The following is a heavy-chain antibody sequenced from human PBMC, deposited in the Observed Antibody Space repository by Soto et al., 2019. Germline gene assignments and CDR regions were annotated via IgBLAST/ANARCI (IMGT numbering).Heavy chain of an antibody. CDR3: VRQPLATLALDVMDV. Sequence: SQNLSLTCAISGDRVSANSAAWNWIRQSPSRGLEWLGRTYYRSKWNYDYAESVKSRMSITPDTSNNQFSLQLNSVTPEDTAVYYCVRQPLATLALDVMDVWGQGTSDTVSS. CDR1: GDRVSANSAA. V-gene: IGHV6-1*01. J-gene: IGHJ6*02. D-gene: IGHD6-6*01. CDR2: TYYRSKWNY.